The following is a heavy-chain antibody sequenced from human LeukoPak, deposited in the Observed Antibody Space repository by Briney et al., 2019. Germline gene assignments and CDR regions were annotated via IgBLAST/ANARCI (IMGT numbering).Heavy chain of an antibody. CDR3: AKDRVVGLGIDNAFDI. J-gene: IGHJ3*02. CDR2: IIPVFGTA. D-gene: IGHD2-15*01. V-gene: IGHV1-69*01. Sequence: SVKVSCKASGGTFSSYTISWVRQAPGQGLEWMGGIIPVFGTANYAQKFQGRVTITADESTSTAYMELSSLRSEDTAVYYCAKDRVVGLGIDNAFDIWGHGTMVTASS. CDR1: GGTFSSYT.